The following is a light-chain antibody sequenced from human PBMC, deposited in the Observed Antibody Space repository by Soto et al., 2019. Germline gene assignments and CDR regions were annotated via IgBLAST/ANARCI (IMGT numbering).Light chain of an antibody. J-gene: IGKJ1*01. CDR2: AAS. V-gene: IGKV1-39*01. CDR3: QQSYSTPRT. Sequence: DIQMTQSPSSLSASVGDRVTITCRASQSISSYLNGYQQKPGKAPKLLIYAASSLQSGVPSRFSGSGSGTDFTLPISSLQPEEFATYHCQQSYSTPRTFGQGTKVEIK. CDR1: QSISSY.